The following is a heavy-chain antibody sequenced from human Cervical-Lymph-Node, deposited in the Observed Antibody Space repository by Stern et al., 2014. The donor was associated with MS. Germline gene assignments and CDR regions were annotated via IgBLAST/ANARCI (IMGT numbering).Heavy chain of an antibody. J-gene: IGHJ4*02. CDR1: GGSISSGGNH. CDR3: ARDRRLGLAN. D-gene: IGHD3-16*01. V-gene: IGHV4-31*03. Sequence: QVQLQESGPGLVKPSQTLSLTCTVSGGSISSGGNHWDWIRQPPGKGLEWIGSIYYSGNTNYNPSLNSRATVSVDTSKNQFSLKLNYVSAADTAVYYCARDRRLGLANWGQGTLVTVSS. CDR2: IYYSGNT.